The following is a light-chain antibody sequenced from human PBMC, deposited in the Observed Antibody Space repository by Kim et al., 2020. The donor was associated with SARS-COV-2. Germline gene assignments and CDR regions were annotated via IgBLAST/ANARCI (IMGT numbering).Light chain of an antibody. CDR3: QQYSNWPIT. V-gene: IGKV3-15*01. CDR1: QSVSSN. Sequence: EIVMTQSPATLSVSPGERATLSCRASQSVSSNLVWYLQKRGQAPRLLIYGASTRATGIPDRFSGSGSGTEFTLTISSLQSEDFAVYYCQQYSNWPITFGQGTRLEIK. J-gene: IGKJ5*01. CDR2: GAS.